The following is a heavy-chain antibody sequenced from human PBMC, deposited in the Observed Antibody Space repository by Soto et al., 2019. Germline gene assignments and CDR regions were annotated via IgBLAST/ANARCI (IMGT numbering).Heavy chain of an antibody. J-gene: IGHJ4*02. V-gene: IGHV4-31*03. CDR1: GGSISSGGHY. D-gene: IGHD5-12*01. Sequence: QVQLQESGPGLVKPSQTLSLTCTVSGGSISSGGHYWSWIRQHPGKGLEWIGYMYYAGSGYYNPSRQSRVTISIDTSKNQFSLELSSVTAADTAVYYCAREVAATTHFDSWGQGTLVTVSS. CDR2: MYYAGSG. CDR3: AREVAATTHFDS.